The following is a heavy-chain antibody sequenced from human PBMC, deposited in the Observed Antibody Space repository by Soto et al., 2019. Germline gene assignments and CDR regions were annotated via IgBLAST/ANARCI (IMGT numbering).Heavy chain of an antibody. J-gene: IGHJ4*02. CDR3: VTGNQNFFDY. CDR1: GFTFRTFG. D-gene: IGHD1-1*01. V-gene: IGHV3-33*01. Sequence: QVLLAETGGGVVQPGKSLRLSCAASGFTFRTFGMHWVRQAPGKGLEWVSVIWNDGSKKFYADSVKGRFTIARDNSNNTLYLQMDSLRPEDTAVYYCVTGNQNFFDYWGQGTLVTVSS. CDR2: IWNDGSKK.